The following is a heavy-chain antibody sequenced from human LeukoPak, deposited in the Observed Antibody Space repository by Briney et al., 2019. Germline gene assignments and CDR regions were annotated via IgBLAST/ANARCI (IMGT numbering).Heavy chain of an antibody. J-gene: IGHJ4*02. Sequence: GGSLRLSCAASGFTFSSYWMHWVRQVPGKVLLWVSRINSDGSGTTYADSVKGRFTISRDNAKNTLYLQMNSLRAEDTAVYYCARSYYYDSSGYLYSWGQGTLVTVSS. CDR1: GFTFSSYW. CDR3: ARSYYYDSSGYLYS. CDR2: INSDGSGT. V-gene: IGHV3-74*01. D-gene: IGHD3-22*01.